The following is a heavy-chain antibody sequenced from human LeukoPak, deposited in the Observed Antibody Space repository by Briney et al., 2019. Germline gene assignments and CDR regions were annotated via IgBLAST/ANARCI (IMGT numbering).Heavy chain of an antibody. V-gene: IGHV1-69*13. Sequence: SVKVSCKAPGGTFSSYAISWVRQAPGQGLEWMGGIIPIFGTANYAQKFQGRVTITADESTSTAYMELSSLRSEDTAVYYCARDPGIAAAGTEGRWFDPWGQGTLVTVSS. CDR3: ARDPGIAAAGTEGRWFDP. CDR2: IIPIFGTA. CDR1: GGTFSSYA. D-gene: IGHD6-13*01. J-gene: IGHJ5*02.